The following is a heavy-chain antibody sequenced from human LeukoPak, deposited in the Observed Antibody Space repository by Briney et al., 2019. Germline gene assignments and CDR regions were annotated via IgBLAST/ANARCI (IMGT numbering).Heavy chain of an antibody. V-gene: IGHV3-30*04. D-gene: IGHD1-26*01. Sequence: GGSLRLSCAASGFTFNNYPMHWVRQAPGKGLEWVAAILKHGSKEFYVDSVKGRFTISRDNSRNTMFLQMNSLRDEDTAVYYCATLARENDGFDIWGQGTMVTVSS. J-gene: IGHJ3*02. CDR1: GFTFNNYP. CDR3: ATLARENDGFDI. CDR2: ILKHGSKE.